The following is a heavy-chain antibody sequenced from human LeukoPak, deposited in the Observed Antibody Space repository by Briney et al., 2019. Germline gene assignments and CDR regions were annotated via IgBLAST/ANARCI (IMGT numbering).Heavy chain of an antibody. CDR2: IYYSGST. CDR1: GXSLSSGNNY. V-gene: IGHV4-39*01. D-gene: IGHD2-21*02. CDR3: ARRDCGGDCYYH. J-gene: IGHJ5*02. Sequence: PSETLSLTWTVSGXSLSSGNNYWAWIRQPPGKGQEWIGTIYYSGSTNSNPSLKSRVTISVDTAKNQFSLKLSSVTAADTAVYYCARRDCGGDCYYHWGQGTLVTVSS.